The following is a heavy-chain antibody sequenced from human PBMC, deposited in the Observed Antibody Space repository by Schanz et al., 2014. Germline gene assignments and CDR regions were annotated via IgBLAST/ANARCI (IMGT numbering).Heavy chain of an antibody. Sequence: QVQLVQSGAEVKKPGSSVKVSCKASRSTFSSYTISWVRQARGQGLEWVGRFIPILDVGNYAQQFQGRVTVTRDTSTTTVYMDLSSLISEDTAVYYCAFDRDDAYDIWGQGTTVTVSS. J-gene: IGHJ3*02. D-gene: IGHD3-9*01. CDR1: RSTFSSYT. CDR3: AFDRDDAYDI. CDR2: FIPILDVG. V-gene: IGHV1-69*02.